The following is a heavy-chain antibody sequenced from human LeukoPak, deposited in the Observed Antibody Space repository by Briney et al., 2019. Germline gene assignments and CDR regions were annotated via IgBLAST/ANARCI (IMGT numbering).Heavy chain of an antibody. CDR1: GYSFTSYW. CDR3: ARVRSYLLVSEFDY. Sequence: GESLKISCKGSGYSFTSYWIGWVRPLPGKGLEWMGIIYPGDSDTRYSPSFQGQVTISADKSISTAYLQWSSLKASDTAMYYCARVRSYLLVSEFDYWGQGTLVTVSS. J-gene: IGHJ4*02. V-gene: IGHV5-51*01. CDR2: IYPGDSDT. D-gene: IGHD2/OR15-2a*01.